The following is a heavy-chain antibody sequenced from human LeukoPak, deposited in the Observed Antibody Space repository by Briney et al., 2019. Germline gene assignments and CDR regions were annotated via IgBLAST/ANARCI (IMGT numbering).Heavy chain of an antibody. CDR3: ARGLLGRDYDFWSGTFYYFDY. J-gene: IGHJ4*02. V-gene: IGHV3-23*01. CDR2: ISGSGGGT. CDR1: GVTFSSYV. Sequence: GGSLRLSCEAPGVTFSSYVMSWVRQAPGKGPEWVSGISGSGGGTYYADSVKGRFTISRDNAKNSLYLQMNSLRAEDTAVYYCARGLLGRDYDFWSGTFYYFDYWGQGTLVTVSS. D-gene: IGHD3-3*01.